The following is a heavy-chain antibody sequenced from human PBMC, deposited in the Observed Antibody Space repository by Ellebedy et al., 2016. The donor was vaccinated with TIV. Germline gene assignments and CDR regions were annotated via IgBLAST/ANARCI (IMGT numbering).Heavy chain of an antibody. J-gene: IGHJ4*02. V-gene: IGHV3-30*03. Sequence: GESLKISCAASGFTFSSYGMHWVRQAPGKGLEWVAVISYDGSNKYYADSVKGRFTISRDNSKNTLYLQMNSLKAEDAAVYYCTTEGYTYGFHSVSHWGQGTPVTVSS. CDR2: ISYDGSNK. D-gene: IGHD5-18*01. CDR3: TTEGYTYGFHSVSH. CDR1: GFTFSSYG.